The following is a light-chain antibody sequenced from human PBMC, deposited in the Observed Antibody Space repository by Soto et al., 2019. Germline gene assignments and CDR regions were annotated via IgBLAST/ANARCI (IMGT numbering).Light chain of an antibody. J-gene: IGKJ5*01. Sequence: AVRMTQSPSSFSASTGDLVTINCRASRDIGNSLAWYQQTPGRAPKLLIYRASTLENGVPSRFSATGSGTDFTLTTSRLQSEDFATYYCQQYYSYPLMFGQGTRL. CDR3: QQYYSYPLM. CDR2: RAS. CDR1: RDIGNS. V-gene: IGKV1-8*01.